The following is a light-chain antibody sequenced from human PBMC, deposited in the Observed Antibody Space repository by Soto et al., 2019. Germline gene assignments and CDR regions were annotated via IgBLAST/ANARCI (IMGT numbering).Light chain of an antibody. CDR3: QQYDTYWT. CDR1: QSVSGW. V-gene: IGKV1-5*01. J-gene: IGKJ1*01. Sequence: DIQMTPSPSPLSASVGDTGPGPCRASQSVSGWLAWYQQKPGEAPKLLIYDASALPRGVPSRFSGSGFGTEFTLTINSLQPDDFATYYCQQYDTYWTFGQGTKVDIK. CDR2: DAS.